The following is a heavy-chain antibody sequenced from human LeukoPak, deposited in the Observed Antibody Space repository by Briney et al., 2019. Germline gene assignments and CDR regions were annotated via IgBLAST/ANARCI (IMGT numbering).Heavy chain of an antibody. CDR1: GFTFSSYS. CDR2: ISSIGGNI. CDR3: ARSDNSNYCFDY. V-gene: IGHV3-48*01. J-gene: IGHJ4*02. D-gene: IGHD4-11*01. Sequence: PGGSLRLSCAASGFTFSSYSINWVRQAPGKGLEWVSFISSIGGNIYYADSVKGRFTISRDNADNSLYLQMNSLRAEDTAVYYCARSDNSNYCFDYWGQGTLVTVSP.